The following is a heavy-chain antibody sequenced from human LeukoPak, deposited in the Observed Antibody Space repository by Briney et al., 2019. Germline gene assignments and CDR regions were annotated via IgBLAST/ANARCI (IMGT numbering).Heavy chain of an antibody. CDR3: ASHPTDAFDI. V-gene: IGHV4-59*08. CDR2: IYYSGST. Sequence: SETLSLTCTVSGGSISSYYWSWIRQPPGKGLEWIGYIYYSGSTNYNPSLKSRVTISVGTSKNQFSLKLSSVTAADTAVYYCASHPTDAFDIWGQGTMVTVSS. J-gene: IGHJ3*02. CDR1: GGSISSYY.